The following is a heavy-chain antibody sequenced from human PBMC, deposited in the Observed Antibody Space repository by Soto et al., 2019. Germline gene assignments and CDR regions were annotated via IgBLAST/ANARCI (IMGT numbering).Heavy chain of an antibody. V-gene: IGHV3-30-3*01. CDR3: ARGIAVFYGMDV. CDR1: GFTFSSYA. J-gene: IGHJ6*02. D-gene: IGHD6-19*01. CDR2: ISYDGSNK. Sequence: GGSLRLSCAASGFTFSSYAMHWVRQAPGKGLEWVAVISYDGSNKYYADSVKGRFTISRDNSKNTLYLQMNSLRAEDTAVYYCARGIAVFYGMDVWGQGTTVTVSS.